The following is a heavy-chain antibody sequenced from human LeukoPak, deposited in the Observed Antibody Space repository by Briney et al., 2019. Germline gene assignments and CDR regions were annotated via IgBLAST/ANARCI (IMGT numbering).Heavy chain of an antibody. J-gene: IGHJ4*02. CDR1: GFTISSYW. D-gene: IGHD6-19*01. V-gene: IGHV3-7*01. CDR3: AKDLRSSGWFGPLDY. CDR2: INHNGNVN. Sequence: GGSLRLSCAASGFTISSYWMNWARQAPGKGLEWVASINHNGNVNYYVDSVKGRFTISRDNSKNTLYLQMNSLRAEDTAVYYCAKDLRSSGWFGPLDYWGQGTLVTVSS.